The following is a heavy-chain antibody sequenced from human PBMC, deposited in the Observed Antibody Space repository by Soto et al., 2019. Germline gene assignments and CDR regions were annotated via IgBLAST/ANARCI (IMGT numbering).Heavy chain of an antibody. Sequence: GGSLRLSCAASGFTFSDDYMSWIRQAPGKGLEWVSYISGSSTHTNYAHSVKGRFTISRDNAKNSLYLQMNSLRAEDTAVYYCARVKNTGGEIDYWGQGTLVTVSS. CDR1: GFTFSDDY. D-gene: IGHD3-16*01. J-gene: IGHJ4*02. CDR2: ISGSSTHT. CDR3: ARVKNTGGEIDY. V-gene: IGHV3-11*06.